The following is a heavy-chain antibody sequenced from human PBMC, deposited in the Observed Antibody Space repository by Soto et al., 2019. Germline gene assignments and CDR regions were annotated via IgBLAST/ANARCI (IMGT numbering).Heavy chain of an antibody. D-gene: IGHD3-16*01. CDR3: ANVPRRGYYYYMDV. CDR1: GGSISSSSYY. V-gene: IGHV4-39*01. CDR2: IYYSGST. J-gene: IGHJ6*03. Sequence: LSLTCTVSGGSISSSSYYWGWIRQPPGKGLEWIGSIYYSGSTYYNPSLKSRVTISVDTSKNQFSLKLSSVTAADTAVYYCANVPRRGYYYYMDVWGKGTTVTVS.